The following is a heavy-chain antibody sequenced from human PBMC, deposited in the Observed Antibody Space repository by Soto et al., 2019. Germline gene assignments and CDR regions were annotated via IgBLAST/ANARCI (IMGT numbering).Heavy chain of an antibody. D-gene: IGHD3-22*01. J-gene: IGHJ4*02. CDR2: ISSRSTFI. CDR3: ARDPPLSMIVVVGVDDF. CDR1: GFTLTNEN. V-gene: IGHV3-21*06. Sequence: GGSLRLSCTVLGFTLTNENMNWVRQAPGKGLEWVSSISSRSTFINYADSVRGRFTISRDNDKGLVYLQMNSLRAEDTAVYYCARDPPLSMIVVVGVDDFWGQGTLVTVSS.